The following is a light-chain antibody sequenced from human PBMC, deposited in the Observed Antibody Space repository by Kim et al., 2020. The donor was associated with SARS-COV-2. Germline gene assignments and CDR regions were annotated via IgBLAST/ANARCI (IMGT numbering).Light chain of an antibody. CDR2: KAS. V-gene: IGKV1-5*03. CDR1: QGISNW. J-gene: IGKJ1*01. CDR3: QHYNSYPWT. Sequence: AYVGDRVPITCRASQGISNWLAWYQQKPGKAPKFLVYKASNLQSGVPSRFSGSGSGTEFTLTISSLQPDDSATYYCQHYNSYPWTFGQGTKVDIK.